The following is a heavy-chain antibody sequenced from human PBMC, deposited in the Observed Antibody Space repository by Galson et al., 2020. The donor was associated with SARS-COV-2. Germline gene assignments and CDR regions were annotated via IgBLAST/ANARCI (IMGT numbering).Heavy chain of an antibody. Sequence: ASVKVSCKASGYTFTSYYIHWVRQAPGQGLEWMGIINPSGGGPTYAQKFQGRVTMTRETSTSTVYMELSSLRSEDTAVYYCARDSQGGNDYNYLLFWGQGTLVTVSS. CDR1: GYTFTSYY. CDR2: INPSGGGP. CDR3: ARDSQGGNDYNYLLF. J-gene: IGHJ4*02. D-gene: IGHD4-4*01. V-gene: IGHV1-46*01.